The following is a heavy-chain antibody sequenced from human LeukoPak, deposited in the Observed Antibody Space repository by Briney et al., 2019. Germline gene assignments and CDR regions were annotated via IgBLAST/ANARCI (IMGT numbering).Heavy chain of an antibody. CDR2: ISYDGSNK. V-gene: IGHV3-30-3*01. J-gene: IGHJ4*02. CDR3: AREEYSSGWYGLLVY. D-gene: IGHD6-19*01. Sequence: GGSLRLSCAASGFTFSSYAMHWVRQAPGKGLEWLAVISYDGSNKYYADSVKGQFTISRDNSKNTLCLQINSLRDEDTAVYYCAREEYSSGWYGLLVYWGQGTLVTVSS. CDR1: GFTFSSYA.